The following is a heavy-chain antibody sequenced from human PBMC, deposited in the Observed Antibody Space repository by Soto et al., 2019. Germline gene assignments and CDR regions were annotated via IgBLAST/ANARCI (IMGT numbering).Heavy chain of an antibody. V-gene: IGHV3-9*01. CDR1: GFTFSSYA. CDR2: ISWNSGNI. CDR3: VRSKGGYSYGTPFDY. D-gene: IGHD5-18*01. Sequence: GGSLRLSCAASGFTFSSYAMHWVRQVLGKGLEWVSSISWNSGNIGYADSVKGRFTTSRDNAKNSLYLQMNSLRPEDTALYYCVRSKGGYSYGTPFDYWGQGTLVTVS. J-gene: IGHJ4*02.